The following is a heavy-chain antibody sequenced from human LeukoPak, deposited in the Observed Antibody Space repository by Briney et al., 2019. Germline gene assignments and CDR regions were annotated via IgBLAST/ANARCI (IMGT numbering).Heavy chain of an antibody. D-gene: IGHD2-15*01. CDR3: ARVGFALIYFDY. CDR2: INHSGST. Sequence: SETLSLTCTVSGGSISSYYWSWIRQPPGKGLEWIGEINHSGSTNYNPSLKSRVTISVDTSKNQFSLKLSSVTAADTAVYYCARVGFALIYFDYWGQGTLVTVSS. V-gene: IGHV4-34*01. CDR1: GGSISSYY. J-gene: IGHJ4*02.